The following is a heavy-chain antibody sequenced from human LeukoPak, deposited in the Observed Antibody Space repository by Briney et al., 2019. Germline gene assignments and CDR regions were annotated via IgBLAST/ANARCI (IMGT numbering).Heavy chain of an antibody. CDR2: MNPNSGNT. CDR3: ARGLYGDYVFDP. D-gene: IGHD4-17*01. V-gene: IGHV1-8*03. J-gene: IGHJ5*02. Sequence: ASVKVSCKASGYTFTSYDINWVRQATGQGLEWMGWMNPNSGNTGYAQKFQGGVTITRNTSISTAYMELSSLRSEDTAVYYCARGLYGDYVFDPWGQGTLVTVSS. CDR1: GYTFTSYD.